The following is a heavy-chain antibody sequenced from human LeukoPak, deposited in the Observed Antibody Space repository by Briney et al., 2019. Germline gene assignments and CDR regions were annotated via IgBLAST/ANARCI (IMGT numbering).Heavy chain of an antibody. Sequence: PGGSLRLSCAASGFTFSSYWMHWVRQAPGKGLVWVSSISSSSSYIYYADSVKGRFTISRDNAKNSLYLQMNSLRAEDTAVYYCARDLDYYDSSGYVYWGQGTPVTVSS. CDR3: ARDLDYYDSSGYVY. J-gene: IGHJ4*02. D-gene: IGHD3-22*01. V-gene: IGHV3-21*01. CDR1: GFTFSSYW. CDR2: ISSSSSYI.